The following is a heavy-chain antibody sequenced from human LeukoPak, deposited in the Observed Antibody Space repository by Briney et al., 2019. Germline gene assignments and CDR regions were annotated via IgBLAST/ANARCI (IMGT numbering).Heavy chain of an antibody. CDR1: GGSISSYY. CDR3: ARMYDSSGYYYPFDY. D-gene: IGHD3-22*01. V-gene: IGHV4-59*08. CDR2: IHYTGST. J-gene: IGHJ4*02. Sequence: SETLSLTCTVSGGSISSYYWSGIRQAPGKGLEWIGYIHYTGSTNYNPSLKSRVTISVDTSKNHFSLKLSSVTAADTAVYYCARMYDSSGYYYPFDYWGQGTLVTVSS.